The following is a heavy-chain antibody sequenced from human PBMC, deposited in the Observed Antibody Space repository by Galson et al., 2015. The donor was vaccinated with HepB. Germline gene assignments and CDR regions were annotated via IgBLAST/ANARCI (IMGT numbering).Heavy chain of an antibody. CDR3: ARIRWRTTVTTAFDY. D-gene: IGHD4-17*01. Sequence: GMCVSWLRQPTGKALEWLALIDWDDDKYYSTSLKTRLTISKDTSNNQVVLTMTNMDPVDTATYYCARIRWRTTVTTAFDYWGQGTLVTVSS. V-gene: IGHV2-70*01. J-gene: IGHJ4*02. CDR1: GMC. CDR2: IDWDDDK.